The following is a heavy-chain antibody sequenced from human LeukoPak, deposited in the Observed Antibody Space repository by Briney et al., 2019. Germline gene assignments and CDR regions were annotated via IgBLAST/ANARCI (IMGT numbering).Heavy chain of an antibody. CDR3: ARGAYYGSGNVFDL. J-gene: IGHJ3*01. CDR2: IYYSGST. Sequence: SETLSLTCTVSGGSISSYYWSWIRQPPGKGLEWIGYIYYSGSTNYNPSLKSRVTMSVDTSKNQFSLNLRSMTAADTALYYCARGAYYGSGNVFDLWGQGTMVSVSS. V-gene: IGHV4-59*12. CDR1: GGSISSYY. D-gene: IGHD3-10*01.